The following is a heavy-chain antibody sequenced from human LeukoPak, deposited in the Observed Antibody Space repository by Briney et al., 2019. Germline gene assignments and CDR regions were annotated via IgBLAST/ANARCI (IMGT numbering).Heavy chain of an antibody. J-gene: IGHJ3*02. CDR2: ISSNGGST. D-gene: IGHD3-9*01. CDR1: GFTFSSYA. CDR3: ARARRYLNGYLGAFDI. Sequence: PGRSLRLSCAASGFTFSSYAMHWVRQAPGKGLEYVSAISSNGGSTYYANSVKGRFTISRDNSKNTLYLQMGSLRAEDMAVYYCARARRYLNGYLGAFDIWGQGTMVTVSS. V-gene: IGHV3-64*01.